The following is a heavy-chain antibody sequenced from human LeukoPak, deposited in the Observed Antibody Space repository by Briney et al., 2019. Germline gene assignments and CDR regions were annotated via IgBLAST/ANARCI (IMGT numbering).Heavy chain of an antibody. V-gene: IGHV3-15*01. D-gene: IGHD3-3*01. CDR1: GFTFSNAW. CDR3: AKRRYDFWSGYKDLAY. CDR2: IKSKTDGGTT. J-gene: IGHJ4*02. Sequence: GGSLRLSCAASGFTFSNAWMSWVRQAPGKGLEWVGRIKSKTDGGTTDYAAPVKGRFTISRDDPKNTLYLQMNSLKTEDTAVYYCAKRRYDFWSGYKDLAYWGQGTLVTVSS.